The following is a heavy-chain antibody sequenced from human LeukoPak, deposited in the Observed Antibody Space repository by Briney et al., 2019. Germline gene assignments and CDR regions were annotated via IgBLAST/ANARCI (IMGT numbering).Heavy chain of an antibody. CDR3: ARGVTDSSSSVPFTPPDY. V-gene: IGHV3-64*01. Sequence: TGGSLRLSCAASGFTFSSYAMHWVRQAPGKGLEYVSAISSNGGSTYYANSVKGRFTISRDNSKNTLYLQMGSLIAEEMAVYYCARGVTDSSSSVPFTPPDYWGQGTLVTVSS. CDR1: GFTFSSYA. D-gene: IGHD6-6*01. CDR2: ISSNGGST. J-gene: IGHJ4*02.